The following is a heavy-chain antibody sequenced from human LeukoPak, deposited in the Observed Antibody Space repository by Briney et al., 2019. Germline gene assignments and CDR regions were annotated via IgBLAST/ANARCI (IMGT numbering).Heavy chain of an antibody. CDR1: GGSMNDNY. D-gene: IGHD3-10*01. Sequence: SETLSLTCSVSGGSMNDNYLTWIRQAPGKGLEWIGYISNSGTTDYNPSLKSRVTISVDTSKNEFSLNLNSVTAADTAVYYCARAGWIITSGIDYWGQGALVAVSS. V-gene: IGHV4-59*08. CDR2: ISNSGTT. J-gene: IGHJ4*02. CDR3: ARAGWIITSGIDY.